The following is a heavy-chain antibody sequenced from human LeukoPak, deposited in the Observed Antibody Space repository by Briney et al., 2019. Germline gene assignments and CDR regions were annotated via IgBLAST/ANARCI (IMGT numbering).Heavy chain of an antibody. CDR1: GFIFSSYS. CDR3: AKETMGRRAFDY. D-gene: IGHD1-26*01. Sequence: PGGSLRLSCAASGFIFSSYSMNWVRQAPGKGLEWVSYISSSSTMYYAASVKGRFSISRDNAQNSLYLQMNSLRAEDTAVYYCAKETMGRRAFDYWGQGTLVTVSS. V-gene: IGHV3-48*01. J-gene: IGHJ4*02. CDR2: ISSSSTM.